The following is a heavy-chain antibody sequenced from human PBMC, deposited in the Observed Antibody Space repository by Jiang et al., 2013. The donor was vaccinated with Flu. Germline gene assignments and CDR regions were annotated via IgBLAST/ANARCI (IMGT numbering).Heavy chain of an antibody. CDR2: TYYRSKWYN. V-gene: IGHV6-1*01. CDR3: ARGLPSGYYIPYGMDV. Sequence: SQTLSLTCAISGDSVSSNSAAWNWIRQSPSRGLEWLGRTYYRSKWYNDYAVSVKSRITINPDTSKNQFSLQLNSVTPEDTAVYYCARGLPSGYYIPYGMDVWGQGTTVTVSS. D-gene: IGHD3-22*01. J-gene: IGHJ6*02. CDR1: GDSVSSNSAA.